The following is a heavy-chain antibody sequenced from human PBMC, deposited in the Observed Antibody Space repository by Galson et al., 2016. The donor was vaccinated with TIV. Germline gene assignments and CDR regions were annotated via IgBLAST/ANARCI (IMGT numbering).Heavy chain of an antibody. CDR2: VWYEETNK. V-gene: IGHV3-33*01. Sequence: SLRLSCAASGFTFSSYGLHWVRQAPGKGLEWVAGVWYEETNKFYADSVNGRFTISRDNSKNTVYLQMNSLRAEDTAVYYCARDRMWEQVLGAFNIWGQGTMVTVSS. D-gene: IGHD1-26*01. CDR1: GFTFSSYG. J-gene: IGHJ3*02. CDR3: ARDRMWEQVLGAFNI.